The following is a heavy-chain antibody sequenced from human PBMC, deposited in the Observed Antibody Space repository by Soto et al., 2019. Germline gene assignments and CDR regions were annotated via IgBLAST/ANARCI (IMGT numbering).Heavy chain of an antibody. D-gene: IGHD3-10*01. V-gene: IGHV4-59*08. CDR2: IYYSGST. J-gene: IGHJ4*02. Sequence: SETLSLTCTVSGGSISSYYWSWIRQPPGKGLEWIGYIYYSGSTNYNPSLKSRVTISVDTSKNQFSLKLSSVTAADTAVYYCARAPYYYGSGSFDYWGQGTLVTVSS. CDR1: GGSISSYY. CDR3: ARAPYYYGSGSFDY.